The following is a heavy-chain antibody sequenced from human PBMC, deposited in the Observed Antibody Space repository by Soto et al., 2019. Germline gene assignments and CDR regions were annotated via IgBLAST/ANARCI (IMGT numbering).Heavy chain of an antibody. CDR1: GFTFSSYG. J-gene: IGHJ6*02. Sequence: QVQLVESGGGVVQPGRSLRLSCAASGFTFSSYGMHWVRQAPGKGLEWVAVISYDGSNKYYADSVKGRFTISRDNSKKQLYLQMNSVRAEDKAVYYCAKDIITGNYYYYYGMDVWGQGTTVTVSS. CDR3: AKDIITGNYYYYYGMDV. D-gene: IGHD1-20*01. V-gene: IGHV3-30*18. CDR2: ISYDGSNK.